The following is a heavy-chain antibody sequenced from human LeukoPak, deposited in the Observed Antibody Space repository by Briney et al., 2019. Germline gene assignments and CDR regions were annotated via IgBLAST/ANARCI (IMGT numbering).Heavy chain of an antibody. D-gene: IGHD3-10*01. CDR3: ARDIADYYGSGSPFDY. CDR1: GFTFDDYG. J-gene: IGHJ4*02. Sequence: GGSLRLSCAASGFTFDDYGMSWVRQAPGKGLEWVSGINWNGGSTGYADSVKGRFTFSRDNAKNSLYLQMNSLRAEDTALYYCARDIADYYGSGSPFDYWGQGTLVTVSS. CDR2: INWNGGST. V-gene: IGHV3-20*04.